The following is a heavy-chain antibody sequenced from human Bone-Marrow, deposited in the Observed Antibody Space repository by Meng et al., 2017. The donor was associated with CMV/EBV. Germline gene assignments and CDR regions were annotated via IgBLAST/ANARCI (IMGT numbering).Heavy chain of an antibody. CDR1: GFSLSTSGV. Sequence: SGPTLVKPTQPLTLTCTFSGFSLSTSGVGVGWTRQPPGKGLEWIGSIFHSGSTYYNPSLKSRVTISVDTSKNQFSLKLSSVTAADTAVYYCAREEMKAAAEEFAGYYGMDVWGQGTTVTVSS. V-gene: IGHV4-38-2*02. D-gene: IGHD6-13*01. J-gene: IGHJ6*02. CDR3: AREEMKAAAEEFAGYYGMDV. CDR2: IFHSGST.